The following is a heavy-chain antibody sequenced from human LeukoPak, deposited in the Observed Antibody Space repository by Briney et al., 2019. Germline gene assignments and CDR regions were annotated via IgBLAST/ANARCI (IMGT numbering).Heavy chain of an antibody. CDR2: INHSGST. V-gene: IGHV4-34*01. D-gene: IGHD3-10*01. CDR3: ATPGITMVRGAFDY. CDR1: GGSFSGYY. J-gene: IGHJ4*02. Sequence: PSETLSPTCAVYGGSFSGYYWSWIRQPPGKGLEWIGEINHSGSTNYHPSLKSRVTISVDTSKNQFSLKLSSVTAADTAVYYCATPGITMVRGAFDYWGQGTLVTVSS.